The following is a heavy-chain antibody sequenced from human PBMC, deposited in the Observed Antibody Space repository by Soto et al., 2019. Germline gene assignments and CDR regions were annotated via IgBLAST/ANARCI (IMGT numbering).Heavy chain of an antibody. CDR2: ISYDGSQK. CDR1: VFTFNTYS. CDR3: AREGHGAGTFEY. V-gene: IGHV3-30*14. Sequence: PVGSLRLSCVSSVFTFNTYSMQCVRDAPGKGLEWVGVISYDGSQKFYTDSVKGRFTISRDNSKNTLYVQMNSLRAEDTAVYYCAREGHGAGTFEYWGHGTRVT. D-gene: IGHD1-1*01. J-gene: IGHJ4*01.